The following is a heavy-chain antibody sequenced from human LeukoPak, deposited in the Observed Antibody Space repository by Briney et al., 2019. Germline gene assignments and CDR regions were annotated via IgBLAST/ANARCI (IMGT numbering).Heavy chain of an antibody. CDR3: ARSYYYDYRQIDY. CDR1: GDSISTSSYY. D-gene: IGHD3-22*01. Sequence: ASETLSLTCTVSGDSISTSSYYWGWIRQPPGKGLGWLGSIYYSGSTYYNPSLKSRVTISVDTSKNQFSLNLYSVTAADTAVFYCARSYYYDYRQIDYWGQGTLVTVSS. J-gene: IGHJ4*02. CDR2: IYYSGST. V-gene: IGHV4-39*01.